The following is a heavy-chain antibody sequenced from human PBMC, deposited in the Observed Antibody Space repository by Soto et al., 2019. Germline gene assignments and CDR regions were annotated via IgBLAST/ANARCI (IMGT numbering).Heavy chain of an antibody. CDR2: IRSKANSYAT. V-gene: IGHV3-73*01. J-gene: IGHJ5*02. CDR1: GFTFSGSA. D-gene: IGHD1-26*01. CDR3: IRRGVPALVGATNNAGSWFAP. Sequence: GGSLRLSCAASGFTFSGSAMHWVRQASGKGLEWVGRIRSKANSYATAYAASVKGRFTISRDDSKNTAYLQMNSLKTEDTAVNSFIRRGVPALVGATNNAGSWFAPWGRGTLVTVSS.